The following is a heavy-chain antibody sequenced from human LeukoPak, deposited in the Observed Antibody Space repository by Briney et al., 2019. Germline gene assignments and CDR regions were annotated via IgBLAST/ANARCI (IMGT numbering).Heavy chain of an antibody. V-gene: IGHV1-18*01. CDR2: ISAYNGNT. CDR3: ARYGSWGWLQYDFDY. CDR1: GYTFTSYG. Sequence: ASVKVSCKASGYTFTSYGISWVRQAPGQGLEWMGWISAYNGNTNYAQKLQGRVTMTTDTSTSTAYMELRSLRSDDTAVYYRARYGSWGWLQYDFDYWGQGTLVTVSS. D-gene: IGHD5-24*01. J-gene: IGHJ4*02.